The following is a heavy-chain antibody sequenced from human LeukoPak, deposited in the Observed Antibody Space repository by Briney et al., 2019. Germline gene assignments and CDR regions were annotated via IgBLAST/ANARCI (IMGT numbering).Heavy chain of an antibody. CDR1: GFTFSSYA. V-gene: IGHV3-23*01. J-gene: IGHJ3*02. D-gene: IGHD3-10*02. CDR3: AKRGGGTMFAFDI. Sequence: GGSLRLSCAASGFTFSSYAMSWVRQSPGKGLEWVSAISGSGGITYYADSVKGRFTISRDNSKNTLYLQMNSLRAEDTAIYYCAKRGGGTMFAFDIWGQGTMVTVSS. CDR2: ISGSGGIT.